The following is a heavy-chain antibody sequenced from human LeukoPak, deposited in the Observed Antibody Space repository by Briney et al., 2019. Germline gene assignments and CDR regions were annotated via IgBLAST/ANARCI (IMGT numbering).Heavy chain of an antibody. D-gene: IGHD4-17*01. V-gene: IGHV3-23*01. J-gene: IGHJ4*02. CDR3: AKVTVTPWGYFDY. CDR1: GFTFSSYG. CDR2: ITGSGDNT. Sequence: GGSLRLSCAASGFTFSSYGMTWVRQAPGKGLEWVSGITGSGDNTYYADSVKGRFTISRDNSKNTLYLQMNSLRPEDTAAYYCAKVTVTPWGYFDYWGQGTLVTVSS.